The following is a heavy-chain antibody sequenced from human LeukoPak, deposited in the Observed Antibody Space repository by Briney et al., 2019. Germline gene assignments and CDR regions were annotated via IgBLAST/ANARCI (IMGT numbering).Heavy chain of an antibody. CDR1: GGSISSSNYY. V-gene: IGHV4-39*01. CDR3: ARQASSSWFARFDP. D-gene: IGHD6-13*01. CDR2: IYYSGNN. J-gene: IGHJ5*02. Sequence: SETVSPTCTVSGGSISSSNYYWTWIRQPPGKGLEWIGTIYYSGNNYHNPSLKSRVSISVDTSKNQFSLKLSSVTAADTAVYYCARQASSSWFARFDPWGQGTLVTVSS.